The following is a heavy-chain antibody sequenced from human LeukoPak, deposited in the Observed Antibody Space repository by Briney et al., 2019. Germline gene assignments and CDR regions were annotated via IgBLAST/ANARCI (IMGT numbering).Heavy chain of an antibody. CDR2: IGHDGGRP. J-gene: IGHJ4*02. CDR1: GFTFSTNA. D-gene: IGHD2/OR15-2a*01. Sequence: GGSLRLSCAASGFTFSTNAMCWMRRAPGRGLEWVSAIGHDGGRPFYADAVKGRFTISRDNSRNTLYLQMNSLRAEDTAVYYCAISPHGDFGGRGTLVTVSS. CDR3: AISPHGDF. V-gene: IGHV3-23*01.